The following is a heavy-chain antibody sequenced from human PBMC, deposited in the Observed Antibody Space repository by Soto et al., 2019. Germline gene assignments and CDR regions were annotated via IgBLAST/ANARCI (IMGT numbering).Heavy chain of an antibody. Sequence: EVQLVESGGGLVKPGGSLRLSCAASGFTFSSYSMNWVRQAPGKGLEWVSSISSSSSYIYYAESVKGRFTISRDNAKNTLNLQRNSLRAEDTAVYYCARDRGLRNFDWSYYYYYGMDVWGQGTTVTVSS. J-gene: IGHJ6*02. V-gene: IGHV3-21*01. D-gene: IGHD3-9*01. CDR1: GFTFSSYS. CDR2: ISSSSSYI. CDR3: ARDRGLRNFDWSYYYYYGMDV.